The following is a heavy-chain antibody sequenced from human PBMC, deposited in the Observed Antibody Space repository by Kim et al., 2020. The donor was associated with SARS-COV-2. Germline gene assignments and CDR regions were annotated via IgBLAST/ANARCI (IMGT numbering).Heavy chain of an antibody. Sequence: SETLSLTCTVSGGSISSSSYYWGWIRQPPGKGLEWIGSIYYSGSTYYNPSLKSRVTISVDTSKNQFSLKLSSVTAADTAVYYCARRVGVPAAMRGYYYYYGMDVWGQGTTVTVSS. V-gene: IGHV4-39*01. CDR2: IYYSGST. CDR3: ARRVGVPAAMRGYYYYYGMDV. D-gene: IGHD2-2*01. J-gene: IGHJ6*02. CDR1: GGSISSSSYY.